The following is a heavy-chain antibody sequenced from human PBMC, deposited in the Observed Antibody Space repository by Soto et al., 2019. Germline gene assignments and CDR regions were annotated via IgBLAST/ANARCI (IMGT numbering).Heavy chain of an antibody. CDR2: IYWDDDK. CDR1: GFSLTTSGVS. CDR3: AHLVVAGITYYFAS. D-gene: IGHD2-15*01. Sequence: SGPTLVNPTQTLTLTCTFSGFSLTTSGVSVGWIRQPPGKALEWLTFIYWDDDKRDSPFLKSRLTITKDTSKNQVVLTMTNMDPVDTATYYCAHLVVAGITYYFASWGQGTLVTVS. V-gene: IGHV2-5*02. J-gene: IGHJ4*02.